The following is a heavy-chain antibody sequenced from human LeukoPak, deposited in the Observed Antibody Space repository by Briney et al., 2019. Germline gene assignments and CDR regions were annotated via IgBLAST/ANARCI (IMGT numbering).Heavy chain of an antibody. J-gene: IGHJ4*02. CDR1: GDSISIYY. CDR2: MDYSGSS. CDR3: ARRLVSSSFIDY. Sequence: SETLSLTCTVSGDSISIYYWSWIRQPPGKGLAWIGYMDYSGSSKYNPSLKSRVTISLDTSKNQFSLKLTSMTAADTAVYYCARRLVSSSFIDYWGQGTLVTVSS. D-gene: IGHD6-6*01. V-gene: IGHV4-59*08.